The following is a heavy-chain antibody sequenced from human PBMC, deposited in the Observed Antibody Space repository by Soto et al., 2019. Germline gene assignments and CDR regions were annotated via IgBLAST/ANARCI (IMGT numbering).Heavy chain of an antibody. CDR3: AITLGGIGYCSGGSCYPNY. D-gene: IGHD2-15*01. CDR1: GYSFTSYW. J-gene: IGHJ4*02. V-gene: IGHV5-51*01. Sequence: PGESLKISCKGSGYSFTSYWIGWVRQMPGKGLEWMGIIYPGDSDTRYSPSLQGQVTISADKSISTAYLQWSSLKASDTAMYYCAITLGGIGYCSGGSCYPNYWGQGTLVTV. CDR2: IYPGDSDT.